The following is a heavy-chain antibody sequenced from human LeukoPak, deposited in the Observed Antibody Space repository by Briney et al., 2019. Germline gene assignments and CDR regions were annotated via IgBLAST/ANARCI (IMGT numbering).Heavy chain of an antibody. J-gene: IGHJ2*01. CDR3: AKDLSGYGPYWYFDL. CDR2: ISGSGGST. Sequence: PGGSLGLSCAASGFIFSAYNMNWVRQAPGKGLEWVSAISGSGGSTYYADSVKGRFTISRDNSKNTLYLQMNNLRAEDSAVYYCAKDLSGYGPYWYFDLWGRGTLVTVSS. CDR1: GFIFSAYN. V-gene: IGHV3-23*01. D-gene: IGHD6-25*01.